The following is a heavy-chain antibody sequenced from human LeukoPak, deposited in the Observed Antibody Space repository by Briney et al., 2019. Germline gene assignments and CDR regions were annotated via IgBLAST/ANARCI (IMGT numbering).Heavy chain of an antibody. Sequence: PGGSLRLSCAASGFTFSSYAMHWVRQAPGKGLEWVAVISYDGSNKYYADSVKGRFTISRDNSKNTLYLQMNSLRAEDTAVYYCARDYGRTKDAFDIWGQGTMVTVSS. D-gene: IGHD4-17*01. CDR3: ARDYGRTKDAFDI. J-gene: IGHJ3*02. CDR1: GFTFSSYA. V-gene: IGHV3-30-3*01. CDR2: ISYDGSNK.